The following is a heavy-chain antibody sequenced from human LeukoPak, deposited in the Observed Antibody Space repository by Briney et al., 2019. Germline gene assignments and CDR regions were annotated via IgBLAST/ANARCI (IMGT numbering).Heavy chain of an antibody. Sequence: ASVKVSCKASGYTFIGYYMHWVRQAPGQGLEWMGWINPNSGGTNYAQKFQGTVTMTRDTSISTAYMELSRLRSDDTAVYFCAREDLVLEGFDYWGQGTLVTVSS. CDR2: INPNSGGT. D-gene: IGHD4/OR15-4a*01. V-gene: IGHV1-2*02. CDR1: GYTFIGYY. CDR3: AREDLVLEGFDY. J-gene: IGHJ4*02.